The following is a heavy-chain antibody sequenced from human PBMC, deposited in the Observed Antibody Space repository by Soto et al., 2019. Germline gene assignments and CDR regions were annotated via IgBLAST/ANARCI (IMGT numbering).Heavy chain of an antibody. J-gene: IGHJ5*02. D-gene: IGHD6-6*01. CDR2: ISSSSSYI. CDR3: AIDTSSSEHWFSGNAPTFDP. V-gene: IGHV3-21*01. CDR1: GFTFVSYS. Sequence: GGSLRLSCAASGFTFVSYSINWVGQAPGKGLEWVSSISSSSSYIYYADSVKGRFTISRDNAKNSLYLQMNSLRAEDTAVYYCAIDTSSSEHWFSGNAPTFDPWGQGTLVTVSS.